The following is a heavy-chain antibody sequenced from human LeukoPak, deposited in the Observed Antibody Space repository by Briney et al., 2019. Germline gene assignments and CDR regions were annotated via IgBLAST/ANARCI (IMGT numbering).Heavy chain of an antibody. D-gene: IGHD3-10*01. CDR3: ARYRDYYGSGRGSYYFDY. Sequence: SETLSLTCTVSGGSISIYYWSWTRQPPGKGLECIGYIYYSVSTNYNPSRKSRVTISVDTSKNPFSMKLSSVTAADTAVYYCARYRDYYGSGRGSYYFDYWGQGTLVTVSS. J-gene: IGHJ4*02. V-gene: IGHV4-59*01. CDR2: IYYSVST. CDR1: GGSISIYY.